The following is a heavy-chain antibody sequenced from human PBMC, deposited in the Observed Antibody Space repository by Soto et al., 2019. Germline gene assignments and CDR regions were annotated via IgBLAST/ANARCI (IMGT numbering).Heavy chain of an antibody. CDR1: GGCISNGGYY. Sequence: TISLTCTVSGGCISNGGYYWTWIREHPGKGLEWIGYIYYSGSTYYNPSLKSRVTISVDTSKNQFSLKLTSVTAAGTAVYYCARDVTDFWSGHEGMDVWGQGTTVT. CDR2: IYYSGST. CDR3: ARDVTDFWSGHEGMDV. D-gene: IGHD3-3*01. J-gene: IGHJ6*02. V-gene: IGHV4-31*03.